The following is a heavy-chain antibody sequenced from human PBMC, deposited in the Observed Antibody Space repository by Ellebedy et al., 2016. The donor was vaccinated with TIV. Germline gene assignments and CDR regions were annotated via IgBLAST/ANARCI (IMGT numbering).Heavy chain of an antibody. V-gene: IGHV5-51*01. D-gene: IGHD2-15*01. CDR2: IYPGDSDT. Sequence: GESLKISXKGSGCSFTSYWIGWVRQLPGKGLDWVGIIYPGDSDTRYSPSFQGQVTISADKSISTAYLQWSSLKASDTAMYYCARDVGYCSGGSCYPSGWFDPWGQGTLVTVYS. J-gene: IGHJ5*02. CDR1: GCSFTSYW. CDR3: ARDVGYCSGGSCYPSGWFDP.